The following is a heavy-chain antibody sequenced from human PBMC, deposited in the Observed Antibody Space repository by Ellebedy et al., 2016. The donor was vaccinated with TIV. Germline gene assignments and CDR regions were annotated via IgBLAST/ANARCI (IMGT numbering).Heavy chain of an antibody. CDR2: IIPIFGTA. Sequence: AASVKVSCKASGGTFSSYAISWVRQAPGQGLEWMGGIIPIFGTANYAQKFQGRVTITADESTSTAYMELSSLRSEDTAVYYCAWTTCGGDCYFKDYYGMDVWGQGTTVTVSS. CDR1: GGTFSSYA. J-gene: IGHJ6*02. D-gene: IGHD2-21*02. CDR3: AWTTCGGDCYFKDYYGMDV. V-gene: IGHV1-69*13.